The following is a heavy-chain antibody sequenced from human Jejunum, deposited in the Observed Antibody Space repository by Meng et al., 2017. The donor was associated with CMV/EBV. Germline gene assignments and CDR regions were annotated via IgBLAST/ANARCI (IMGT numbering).Heavy chain of an antibody. CDR2: ISGGGGNT. Sequence: CAASGFAFSSSAMAWVRQAPGKGLEWVSAISGGGGNTYYADSVKGRFTISRDNSKNALFLQMNSLRAEDTAVYYCAKWLKEQSVFDNWGQGTLVTVSS. CDR1: GFAFSSSA. V-gene: IGHV3-23*01. J-gene: IGHJ4*02. D-gene: IGHD1/OR15-1a*01. CDR3: AKWLKEQSVFDN.